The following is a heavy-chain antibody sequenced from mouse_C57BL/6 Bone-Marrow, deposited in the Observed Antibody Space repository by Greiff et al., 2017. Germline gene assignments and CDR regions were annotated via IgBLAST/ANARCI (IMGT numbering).Heavy chain of an antibody. CDR3: ASTRY. CDR2: IDPSDSYN. Sequence: QVPLQQPGAELVRPGTSVKLSCKASGSTFTSYWMHWVRQRPGQGLEWIGVIDPSDSYNNYNQKFKGKATLTVEPSSSTAYMQLSRLTSEDSAVYYCASTRYYGQGTLVTVSA. J-gene: IGHJ3*01. CDR1: GSTFTSYW. V-gene: IGHV1-59*01.